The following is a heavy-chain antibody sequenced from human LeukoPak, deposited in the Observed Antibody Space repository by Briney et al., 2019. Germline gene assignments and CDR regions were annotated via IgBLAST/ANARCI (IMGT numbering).Heavy chain of an antibody. D-gene: IGHD6-13*01. CDR2: ISGSGGST. J-gene: IGHJ4*02. Sequence: PGASLRLSCAASGFTFSNCAMSWVRQAPGKGLEWISTISGSGGSTYNADSVKGRFSISRDNSKNTLYLQMNSLRAEDTAVYYCAKNPPPPRGYPSWYYLDYWGQGTLVTVSS. CDR1: GFTFSNCA. V-gene: IGHV3-23*01. CDR3: AKNPPPPRGYPSWYYLDY.